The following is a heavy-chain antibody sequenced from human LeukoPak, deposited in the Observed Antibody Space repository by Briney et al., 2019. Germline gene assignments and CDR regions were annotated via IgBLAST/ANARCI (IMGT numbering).Heavy chain of an antibody. J-gene: IGHJ6*03. CDR1: GFTFSSYG. CDR3: SKDYYYYYYYMDV. CDR2: IRYDGSNK. Sequence: PGGSLRLSCAASGFTFSSYGMHWVRQAPGKGLEWVAFIRYDGSNKYYADSVKGRFTISRDNSKNTLYLQMNSLRAEDTAVYYCSKDYYYYYYYMDVWGNGTTVTISS. V-gene: IGHV3-30*02.